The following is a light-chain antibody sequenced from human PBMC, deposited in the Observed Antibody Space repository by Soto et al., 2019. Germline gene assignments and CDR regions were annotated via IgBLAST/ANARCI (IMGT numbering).Light chain of an antibody. V-gene: IGKV4-1*01. CDR1: QSVIYSSNSKDH. CDR3: QQYYSSPPVT. Sequence: IVMTQSPDSLAVSLGERATIHCKSSQSVIYSSNSKDHLAWYQQKPGQPPKLLISWASTRESGVPDRFIGSGSGTDFTLTINNLQADDVAIYYCQQYYSSPPVTFGPGTKVQIK. J-gene: IGKJ3*01. CDR2: WAS.